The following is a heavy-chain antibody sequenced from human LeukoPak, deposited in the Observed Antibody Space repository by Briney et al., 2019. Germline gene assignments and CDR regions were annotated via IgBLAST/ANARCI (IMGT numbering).Heavy chain of an antibody. J-gene: IGHJ3*02. CDR1: GFTFDDYA. CDR3: AKDIVGTYYDILTGRGDAFDI. CDR2: IRWNSGSI. V-gene: IGHV3-9*01. D-gene: IGHD3-9*01. Sequence: GGSLRLSCAASGFTFDDYAMHWVWQAPGKGLEWVSGIRWNSGSIGYADSVKGRFTISRDNAKNSLYLQMNSLRAEDTALYYCAKDIVGTYYDILTGRGDAFDIWGQGTMVTVSS.